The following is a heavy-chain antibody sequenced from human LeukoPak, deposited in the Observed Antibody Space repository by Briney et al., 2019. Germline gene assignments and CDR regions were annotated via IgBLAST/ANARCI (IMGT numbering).Heavy chain of an antibody. CDR1: GGSISSYY. D-gene: IGHD3-10*01. J-gene: IGHJ4*02. CDR3: ASYYYGSGSYGEYYFDY. CDR2: IYYSGST. Sequence: SETLSLTCTVSGGSISSYYWSWIRQPPGKGLEWIGYIYYSGSTNYNPSLKSRVTISVDTSKNQFSLKLSSVTAADTAVYYCASYYYGSGSYGEYYFDYWGQGTLVTVSS. V-gene: IGHV4-59*08.